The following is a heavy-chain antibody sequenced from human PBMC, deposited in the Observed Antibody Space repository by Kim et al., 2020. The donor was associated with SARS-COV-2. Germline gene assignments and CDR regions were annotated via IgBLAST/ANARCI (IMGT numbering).Heavy chain of an antibody. Sequence: SGPTLVKPTPTLTLTCTFSGFSLSTSGMCVSWIRQPPGKALEWLALIDWDDDKYYSTSLKTRLTISKDTSKNQVVLTMTNMDPVDTATYYCARSKSDYYDSSGYYYGWYFDLWGRGTLVTVSS. CDR3: ARSKSDYYDSSGYYYGWYFDL. J-gene: IGHJ2*01. D-gene: IGHD3-22*01. CDR1: GFSLSTSGMC. CDR2: IDWDDDK. V-gene: IGHV2-70*01.